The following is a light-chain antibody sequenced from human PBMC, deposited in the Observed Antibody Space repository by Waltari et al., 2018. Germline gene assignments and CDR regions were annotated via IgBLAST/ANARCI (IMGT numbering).Light chain of an antibody. V-gene: IGLV3-1*01. CDR1: RLGARY. J-gene: IGLJ2*01. CDR3: QAWDSSTAE. CDR2: QDD. Sequence: SYELTQPPSVSVSPGQTANITCSGDRLGARYVCWYQQKPGQSPVLVIYQDDNRPSGIPERFSGSNSGNTATLAISGTQAMDETDYYCQAWDSSTAEFGGGTKLTVL.